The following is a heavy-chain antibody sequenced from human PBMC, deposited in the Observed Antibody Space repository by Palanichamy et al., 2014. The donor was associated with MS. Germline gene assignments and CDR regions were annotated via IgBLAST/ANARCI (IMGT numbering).Heavy chain of an antibody. Sequence: QVQLMQSGAEVKKPGASVKVSCKASGYTFTSYYMHWVRQAPGQGLEWMGIINPSGGSTSYAQKFQGRVTMTRDTSTSTVYMELSSLRSEDTAVYYCARGGGNGLTGYHDAFDIWGQGTMVTVSS. CDR1: GYTFTSYY. J-gene: IGHJ3*02. V-gene: IGHV1-46*01. D-gene: IGHD3-9*01. CDR2: INPSGGST. CDR3: ARGGGNGLTGYHDAFDI.